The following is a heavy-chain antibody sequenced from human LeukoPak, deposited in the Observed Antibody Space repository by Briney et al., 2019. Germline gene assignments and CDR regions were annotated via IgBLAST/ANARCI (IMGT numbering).Heavy chain of an antibody. Sequence: GGSLRLSCAASGFTFSSFEMNWVRQAPGKGLEWVSAISGSGGSTYYADSVKGRFTISRDNSKDTLYLQMNSLRAEDTAVYYCAKGEDAVAAAMLDFWGQGTLVTVSS. J-gene: IGHJ4*02. CDR3: AKGEDAVAAAMLDF. D-gene: IGHD2-2*01. CDR1: GFTFSSFE. CDR2: ISGSGGST. V-gene: IGHV3-23*01.